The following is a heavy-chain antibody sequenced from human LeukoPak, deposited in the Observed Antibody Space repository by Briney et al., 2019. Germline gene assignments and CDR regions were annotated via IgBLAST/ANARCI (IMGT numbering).Heavy chain of an antibody. Sequence: PGGSLRLSCAASGFTFSSYAMHWVRQAPGKGLEWVAVISYDGSQKHYADFVKGRFTISRDDSKNTVYLQMDSLRGEDTAVYYCAKERTTVTTFFDYWGQGTLVTVPS. D-gene: IGHD4-17*01. CDR2: ISYDGSQK. J-gene: IGHJ4*02. CDR1: GFTFSSYA. V-gene: IGHV3-30*04. CDR3: AKERTTVTTFFDY.